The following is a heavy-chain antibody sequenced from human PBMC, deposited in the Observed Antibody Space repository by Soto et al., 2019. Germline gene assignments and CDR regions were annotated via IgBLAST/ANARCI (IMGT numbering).Heavy chain of an antibody. CDR1: GFTFSSYA. CDR3: AKGQSYDILTGYQKSFDY. D-gene: IGHD3-9*01. V-gene: IGHV3-23*01. J-gene: IGHJ4*02. CDR2: ISGSGGST. Sequence: PGGSLRLSCAASGFTFSSYAMSWVRQAPGKGLEWVSAISGSGGSTYYADSVKGRFTISRDNSKNTLYLQMNSLRAEDTAVYYCAKGQSYDILTGYQKSFDYWGQGTLVTAPS.